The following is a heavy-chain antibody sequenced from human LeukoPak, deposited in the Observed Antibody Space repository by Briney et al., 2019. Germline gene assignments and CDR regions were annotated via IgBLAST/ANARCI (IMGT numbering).Heavy chain of an antibody. V-gene: IGHV3-21*01. D-gene: IGHD1-14*01. J-gene: IGHJ4*02. CDR2: ISSSSSYI. Sequence: GGSLRLSCAASGFTFSNYGMHWVRQAPGKGLEWVSSISSSSSYIYYADSVKGRFTISRDNAKNSLYLQMNSLRAEDTAVYYCARSLGNRAFDYWGQGTLVTVSS. CDR1: GFTFSNYG. CDR3: ARSLGNRAFDY.